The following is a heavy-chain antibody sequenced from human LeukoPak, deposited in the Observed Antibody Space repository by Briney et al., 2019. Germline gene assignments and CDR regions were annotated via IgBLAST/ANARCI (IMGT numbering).Heavy chain of an antibody. J-gene: IGHJ4*02. CDR2: INHSGST. V-gene: IGHV4-34*01. D-gene: IGHD4-17*01. CDR3: ARGRNYGDYVLRFIARRSHFDY. Sequence: SETLSLTCAVYGGSFSGYYWSWIRQPPGKGLEWIGEINHSGSTNYNPSLKSRVTISVDTSKNQFSLKLSSVTAADTAVYYCARGRNYGDYVLRFIARRSHFDYWGQGTLVTVSS. CDR1: GGSFSGYY.